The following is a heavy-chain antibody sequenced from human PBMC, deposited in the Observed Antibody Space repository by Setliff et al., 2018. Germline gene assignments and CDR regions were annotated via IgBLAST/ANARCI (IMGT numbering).Heavy chain of an antibody. CDR1: GYTFTSYD. Sequence: GASVTVSCKASGYTFTSYDINWVRQATGQGLEWMGWMSPNSGNTGYAQKFQGRVTITRNTSISTAYMELSSLRSEDTAVYYCARGLLWFGEPSWWGQGTLVTVSS. CDR2: MSPNSGNT. D-gene: IGHD3-10*01. V-gene: IGHV1-8*03. J-gene: IGHJ4*02. CDR3: ARGLLWFGEPSW.